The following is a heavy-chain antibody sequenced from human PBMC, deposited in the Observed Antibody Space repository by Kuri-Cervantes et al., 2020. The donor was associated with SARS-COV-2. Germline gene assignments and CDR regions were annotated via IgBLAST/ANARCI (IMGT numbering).Heavy chain of an antibody. CDR1: GFTFSSYS. J-gene: IGHJ3*02. Sequence: GESLKISCAASGFTFSSYSMNWVRQAPGKGLEWVSYISSSSSTIYYADSVKGRFTISRDNAKNSLYLQMNSLRAEDTAVYYCAREWSRYYDSSGYYYPKADAFDIWGQGTMVTVSS. CDR3: AREWSRYYDSSGYYYPKADAFDI. CDR2: ISSSSSTI. D-gene: IGHD3-22*01. V-gene: IGHV3-48*01.